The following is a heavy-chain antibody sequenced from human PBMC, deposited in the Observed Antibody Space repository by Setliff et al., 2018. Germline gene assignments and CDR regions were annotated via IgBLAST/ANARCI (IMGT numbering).Heavy chain of an antibody. V-gene: IGHV4-38-2*01. CDR1: GISITSGHY. CDR3: ASPRRDDLDTPFDAFDL. D-gene: IGHD1-1*01. Sequence: SETLSLTCDVSGISITSGHYWGWIRQPPGKGLEWIATIYHRGRTYYNPSLDSRVTISLDTSKNQYSLRLRSVTAADTAVYYRASPRRDDLDTPFDAFDLWGQGTKVT. J-gene: IGHJ3*01. CDR2: IYHRGRT.